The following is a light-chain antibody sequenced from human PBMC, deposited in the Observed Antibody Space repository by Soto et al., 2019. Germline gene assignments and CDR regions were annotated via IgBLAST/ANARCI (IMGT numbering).Light chain of an antibody. CDR2: EVS. V-gene: IGLV2-14*01. J-gene: IGLJ2*01. Sequence: QSVLTQPASVSGSPGQSFTISCTGTSSDIGGYKYVSWYQQHPGKAPKLMIFEVSNRPSGVSNRFSGSKSGNTASLTISGLQADDEADYYCSSYTSSGTLVVFGGGTKLTVL. CDR1: SSDIGGYKY. CDR3: SSYTSSGTLVV.